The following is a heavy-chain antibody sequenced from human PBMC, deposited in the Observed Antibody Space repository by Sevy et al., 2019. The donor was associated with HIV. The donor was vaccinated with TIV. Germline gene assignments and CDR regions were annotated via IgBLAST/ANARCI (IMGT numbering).Heavy chain of an antibody. CDR3: ARVLWDSSGYPNFDY. V-gene: IGHV3-53*01. CDR1: GFTASSNN. Sequence: GGSLRPSCPAPGFTASSNNLSWARRAQGKGWGWASVIYSGGGTYYADSVKGRFTISRDNSKNTLYLQMNSLRAEDTAVYYCARVLWDSSGYPNFDYWGQGTLVTVSS. J-gene: IGHJ4*02. D-gene: IGHD3-22*01. CDR2: IYSGGGT.